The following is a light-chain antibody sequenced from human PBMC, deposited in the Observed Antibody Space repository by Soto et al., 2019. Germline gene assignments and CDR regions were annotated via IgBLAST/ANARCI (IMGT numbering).Light chain of an antibody. CDR2: LNRDGSH. J-gene: IGLJ2*01. Sequence: QLVLTQSPSASASLGASVKLTCTLSSRHSGYAIAWHQQQPEKGPRYLMQLNRDGSHTKGDGIPDRFSGSSSGAERYLTISSLQSEDEADYYCQTWGTGVYVVFGGGTKVTVL. CDR1: SRHSGYA. CDR3: QTWGTGVYVV. V-gene: IGLV4-69*01.